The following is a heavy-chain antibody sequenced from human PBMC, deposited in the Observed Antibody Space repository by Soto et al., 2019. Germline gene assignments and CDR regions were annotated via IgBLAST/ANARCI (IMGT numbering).Heavy chain of an antibody. CDR1: GFSFSDHY. Sequence: PGGSLRLSCAASGFSFSDHYIDWVRQAPGKGLEWVSSISSSSSYIYYADSVKGRFTISRDNAKNSLYLQMNSLRAEDTAVYYCARVKGTDSYDTLGYWGQGTLVTVSS. CDR3: ARVKGTDSYDTLGY. V-gene: IGHV3-21*01. D-gene: IGHD3-22*01. J-gene: IGHJ4*02. CDR2: ISSSSSYI.